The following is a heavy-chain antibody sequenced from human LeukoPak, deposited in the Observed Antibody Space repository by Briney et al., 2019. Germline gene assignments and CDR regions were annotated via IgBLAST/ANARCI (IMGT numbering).Heavy chain of an antibody. J-gene: IGHJ4*02. D-gene: IGHD5-18*01. Sequence: GASVKVSCKASGYTFSSYDINWVRQATGQGLEWMGWINPNSGGTNYAQKFQGWVTMTRDTSISTAYMELSRLRSDDTAVYYCAIGYSYGLGYFDYWGQGTLVTVSS. CDR1: GYTFSSYD. CDR2: INPNSGGT. V-gene: IGHV1-2*04. CDR3: AIGYSYGLGYFDY.